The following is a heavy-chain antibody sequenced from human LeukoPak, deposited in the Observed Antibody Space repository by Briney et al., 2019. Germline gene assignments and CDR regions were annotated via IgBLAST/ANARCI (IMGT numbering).Heavy chain of an antibody. CDR1: GFSFSGYW. CDR3: AREHRKGGATVDN. V-gene: IGHV3-74*01. D-gene: IGHD1-26*01. CDR2: IERDGTTI. J-gene: IGHJ4*02. Sequence: GGSLRLSCAASGFSFSGYWMHWVRQVPGKGLVWVSRIERDGTTISYADSVRGRFTISRDNAKNTLYLQMNSLRAEDTAVYYCAREHRKGGATVDNWGQGTLVTVSS.